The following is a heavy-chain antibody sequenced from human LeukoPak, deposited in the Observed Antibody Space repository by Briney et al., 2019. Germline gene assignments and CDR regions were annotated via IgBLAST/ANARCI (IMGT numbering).Heavy chain of an antibody. J-gene: IGHJ5*02. CDR3: ARLKNVDWFDP. V-gene: IGHV4-4*09. CDR1: GGSIRSYY. CDR2: IYIRGTT. D-gene: IGHD1-1*01. Sequence: SETLSLTCTVSGGSIRSYYWSWIRQPPGKGLEWIGHIYIRGTTDYNPSLKSRVTMSIDTSKNQFSLKLSSVTAADTAVYYCARLKNVDWFDPWGQGTLVIVSS.